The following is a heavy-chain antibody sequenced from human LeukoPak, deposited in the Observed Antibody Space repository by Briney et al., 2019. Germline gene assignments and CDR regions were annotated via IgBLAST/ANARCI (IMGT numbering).Heavy chain of an antibody. V-gene: IGHV3-7*01. J-gene: IGHJ4*02. D-gene: IGHD3-22*01. CDR1: GFTFRTYW. Sequence: GGSLRLSCAVSGFTFRTYWMSWVRQAPGKGLEWVANIKQDGSEQYYMDSVKGRFTISRDNAKNSLYLQMNSLRVEDTAVYYCARDGSIYYDASGYSYWGQGTLVTVSS. CDR3: ARDGSIYYDASGYSY. CDR2: IKQDGSEQ.